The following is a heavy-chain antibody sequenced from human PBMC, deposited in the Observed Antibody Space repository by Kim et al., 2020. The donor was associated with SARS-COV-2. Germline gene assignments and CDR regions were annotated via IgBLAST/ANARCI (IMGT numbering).Heavy chain of an antibody. CDR3: ARDRAINYYDSSGYYYRYWYFDL. J-gene: IGHJ2*01. CDR1: GGSISSSNW. CDR2: IYHSGST. D-gene: IGHD3-22*01. V-gene: IGHV4-4*02. Sequence: SETLSLTCAVSGGSISSSNWWSWVRQPPGKGLEWIGEIYHSGSTNYNPSLKSRVTISVDKSKNQFSLKLSSVTAADTAVYYCARDRAINYYDSSGYYYRYWYFDLWGRGTLVTVSS.